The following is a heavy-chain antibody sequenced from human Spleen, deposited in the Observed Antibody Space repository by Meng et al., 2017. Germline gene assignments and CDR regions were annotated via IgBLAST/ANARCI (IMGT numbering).Heavy chain of an antibody. J-gene: IGHJ4*02. V-gene: IGHV4-34*01. Sequence: QVQLQQWGAGLLKPSETLSLTCAVYGGSFSGYYWSWIRQPPGKGLEWIGEINHSGSTNYNPSLKSRVTISVDTSKNQFSLKLSSVTAADTAVYYCASWSRYFDWLLPDYWGQGTLFTVSS. D-gene: IGHD3-9*01. CDR1: GGSFSGYY. CDR2: INHSGST. CDR3: ASWSRYFDWLLPDY.